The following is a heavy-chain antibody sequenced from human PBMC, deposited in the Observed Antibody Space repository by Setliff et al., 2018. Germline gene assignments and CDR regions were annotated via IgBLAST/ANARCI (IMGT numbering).Heavy chain of an antibody. CDR2: ISVYNGDT. D-gene: IGHD5-18*01. CDR1: GYTFRNYA. V-gene: IGHV1-18*01. J-gene: IGHJ4*02. Sequence: ASVTVSCKASGYTFRNYAFAWVRQASGQGLEWVGWISVYNGDTNYAQKFQGRVNLTTDTSTSTAYMELRSLTSDDSAFYYCARAPSVELVTIRTNSWFTYWGQGTLVTVSS. CDR3: ARAPSVELVTIRTNSWFTY.